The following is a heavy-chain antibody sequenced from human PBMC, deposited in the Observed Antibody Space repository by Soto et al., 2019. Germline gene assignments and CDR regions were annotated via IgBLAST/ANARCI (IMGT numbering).Heavy chain of an antibody. Sequence: EMYLVESGGGLEHPGGSLRLSCAASGFTFSNRGMIWARQAPGKGLEWVSYISPGGTTRYYADCGRGRFTLXXXXXXXXXXXXXXXXXXEDTAMYYCARVDGPTVATMFFDSWGQGTPVTVSS. CDR2: ISPGGTTR. CDR3: ARVDGPTVATMFFDS. CDR1: GFTFSNRG. V-gene: IGHV3-48*01. D-gene: IGHD5-12*01. J-gene: IGHJ4*02.